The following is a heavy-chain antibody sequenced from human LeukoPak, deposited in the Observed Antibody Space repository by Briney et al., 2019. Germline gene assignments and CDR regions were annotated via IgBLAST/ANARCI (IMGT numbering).Heavy chain of an antibody. D-gene: IGHD2-8*01. CDR1: GYTFTGYY. Sequence: ASVKVSCKASGYTFTGYYMHWVRQAPGQGLEWMGRINPNSGGTNYAQKFQGRVTMTRDTSISTAYMELSRLRSDDTAVYYCATLPRDIVLMEYAGYWGQGTLVTVSS. V-gene: IGHV1-2*06. J-gene: IGHJ4*02. CDR2: INPNSGGT. CDR3: ATLPRDIVLMEYAGY.